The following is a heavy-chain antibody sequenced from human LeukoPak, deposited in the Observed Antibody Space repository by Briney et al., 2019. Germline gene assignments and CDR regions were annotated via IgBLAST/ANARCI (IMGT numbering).Heavy chain of an antibody. D-gene: IGHD3-10*01. CDR2: TSSDLNVK. J-gene: IGHJ4*02. Sequence: GGSLRLSCAASGFTFRNYVIHWVRQAPGKGLEWVAVTSSDLNVKLNADSVKGRFTISRDNSRSTLYLQMNSLRPEDTAIYYCAREGYYGSGSPPSLYFDYWGREPWSPSPQ. CDR3: AREGYYGSGSPPSLYFDY. V-gene: IGHV3-30-3*01. CDR1: GFTFRNYV.